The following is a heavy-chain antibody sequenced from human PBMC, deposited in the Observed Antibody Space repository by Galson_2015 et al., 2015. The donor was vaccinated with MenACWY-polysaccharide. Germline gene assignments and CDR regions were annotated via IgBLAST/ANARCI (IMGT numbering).Heavy chain of an antibody. Sequence: SETLSLTCAVSGGSISSRSYYWGWLRQPPGKGLEWIGSIYYSGTTYYSPSLNSRVTISVDTSKNQFSLKLSSVTAADTAVYYCARVSVTIYWFDPWGQGTLVTVSS. D-gene: IGHD4-11*01. J-gene: IGHJ5*02. CDR2: IYYSGTT. CDR3: ARVSVTIYWFDP. V-gene: IGHV4-39*07. CDR1: GGSISSRSYY.